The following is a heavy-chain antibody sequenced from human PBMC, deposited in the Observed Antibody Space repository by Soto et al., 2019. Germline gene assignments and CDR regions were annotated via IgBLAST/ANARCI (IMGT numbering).Heavy chain of an antibody. CDR1: GGSISSVGYY. D-gene: IGHD6-6*01. CDR2: IYYSGTT. Sequence: TSETLSLTCTVSGGSISSVGYYWSWIRQPPGKGLEWIGYIYYSGTTYYNPSLKSRLTISVDTSKNQFSLNLSSVTAADTAVYYCARGFDCRSSGYYYYYMDVWGTGITVTVSS. J-gene: IGHJ6*03. CDR3: ARGFDCRSSGYYYYYMDV. V-gene: IGHV4-31*03.